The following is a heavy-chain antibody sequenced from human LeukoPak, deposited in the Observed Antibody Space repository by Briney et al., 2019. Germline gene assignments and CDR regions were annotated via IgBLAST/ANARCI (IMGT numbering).Heavy chain of an antibody. V-gene: IGHV3-49*03. CDR2: IRSKAYRGAT. CDR3: TSVYDSSAYYHSGVDY. CDR1: GFTFGDYA. J-gene: IGHJ4*02. Sequence: PGGSLGLSCTGSGFTFGDYAVTWIRQAPGKGLEWVGFIRSKAYRGATQYAASVKGRFTISRDDSKSVAYLQTNSLKTEDTAVYYCTSVYDSSAYYHSGVDYWGQGTLVTVSS. D-gene: IGHD3-22*01.